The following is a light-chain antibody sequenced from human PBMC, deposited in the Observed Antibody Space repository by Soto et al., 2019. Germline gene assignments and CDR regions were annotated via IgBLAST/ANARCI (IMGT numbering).Light chain of an antibody. Sequence: EIVLTQSPGTLSLSPGERATLSCRASQSFSSNSLAWFQHIPDQAPRLLNYGASNRATGIPDRFSGSGSGTDFTLTISRLEPEDLAVYYCQQYTGLPRTFGQGTRLEIK. CDR3: QQYTGLPRT. J-gene: IGKJ5*01. V-gene: IGKV3-20*01. CDR2: GAS. CDR1: QSFSSNS.